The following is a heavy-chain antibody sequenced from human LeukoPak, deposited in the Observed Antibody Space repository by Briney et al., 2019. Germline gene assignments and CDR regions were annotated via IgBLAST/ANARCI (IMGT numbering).Heavy chain of an antibody. CDR3: ARVPQQRRTPQLRIDY. CDR2: INHSGST. J-gene: IGHJ4*02. D-gene: IGHD5-24*01. Sequence: SETLSLTCAVYGGSFSGYYWSWIRQPPGKGLEWIGEINHSGSTNYNPSLKSRVTISVDTSKNQFSLKLSSVTAADTAVYYCARVPQQRRTPQLRIDYWGQGTLVTVSS. V-gene: IGHV4-34*01. CDR1: GGSFSGYY.